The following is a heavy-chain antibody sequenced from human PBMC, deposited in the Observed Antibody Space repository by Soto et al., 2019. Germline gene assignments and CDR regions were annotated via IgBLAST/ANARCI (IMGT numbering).Heavy chain of an antibody. CDR3: ARDRMGGIDDILTGSLNYYYGMDV. J-gene: IGHJ6*02. Sequence: ASVKVSCKASGYTFTSYGISWVRQAPGQGLEWMGWISAYNGNTNYAQKLQGRVTMTTDTSTSTAYMELSSLRSEDTAVYYCARDRMGGIDDILTGSLNYYYGMDVWGQGTTVTVSS. CDR1: GYTFTSYG. CDR2: ISAYNGNT. D-gene: IGHD3-9*01. V-gene: IGHV1-18*01.